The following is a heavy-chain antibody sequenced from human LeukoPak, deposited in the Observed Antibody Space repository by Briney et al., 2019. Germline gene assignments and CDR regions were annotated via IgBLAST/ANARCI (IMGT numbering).Heavy chain of an antibody. CDR3: TTKARPTTMVRGVIEAFDI. Sequence: PGGSLRLSCAASGFTFSNAWMSWVRQAPGKGLEWVGRIKSKTDGGTTDYAAPVKGRFTISRDDSKNTLYLQMNSLKTEDTAVYYCTTKARPTTMVRGVIEAFDIWGQGTMVTVSS. CDR1: GFTFSNAW. CDR2: IKSKTDGGTT. J-gene: IGHJ3*02. D-gene: IGHD3-10*01. V-gene: IGHV3-15*01.